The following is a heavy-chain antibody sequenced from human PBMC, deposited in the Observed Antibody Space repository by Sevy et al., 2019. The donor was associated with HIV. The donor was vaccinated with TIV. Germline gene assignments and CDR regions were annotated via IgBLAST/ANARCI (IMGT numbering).Heavy chain of an antibody. CDR2: ISAYNGNT. D-gene: IGHD3-3*01. CDR3: ARHPDYDFWSGLDI. V-gene: IGHV1-18*01. J-gene: IGHJ3*02. CDR1: GYTFTSYG. Sequence: ASVKVSCKASGYTFTSYGISWVRQAPGQGLEWMGWISAYNGNTNYAQKLQGRVTMTTATSTSTAYMELRSLRSDDTAVYYCARHPDYDFWSGLDIWGQGTMVTVSS.